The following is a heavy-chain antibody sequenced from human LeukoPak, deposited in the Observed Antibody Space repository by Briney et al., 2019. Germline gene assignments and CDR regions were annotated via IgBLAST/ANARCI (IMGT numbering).Heavy chain of an antibody. Sequence: ASVKVSCKASGYDFTGYYVHWVRQAPGHGFEWMVWVNPRNGGTHYAQNFQGRVTITGDTSITTAYMELDSLTSDDTAVYYCLTGFQYGLWGVPYFYYMHAWGKGTTVTVSS. V-gene: IGHV1-2*02. J-gene: IGHJ6*03. D-gene: IGHD3-16*01. CDR1: GYDFTGYY. CDR3: LTGFQYGLWGVPYFYYMHA. CDR2: VNPRNGGT.